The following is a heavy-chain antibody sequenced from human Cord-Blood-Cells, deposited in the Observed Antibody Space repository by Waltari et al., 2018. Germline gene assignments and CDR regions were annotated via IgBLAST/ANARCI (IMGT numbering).Heavy chain of an antibody. D-gene: IGHD2-21*02. CDR2: ISYDGSNK. CDR1: GFTCCSYA. Sequence: QVQLVESGGGVVQPGRSLRLSCAASGFTCCSYAMHWVRQAPGKGLEWVAVISYDGSNKYYADSVKGGFTISRDNSKNTLYLQMNSLRAEDTAVYYCARGMGGGRGGNSPLPFTFDYWGQGTLVTVSS. V-gene: IGHV3-30-3*01. CDR3: ARGMGGGRGGNSPLPFTFDY. J-gene: IGHJ4*02.